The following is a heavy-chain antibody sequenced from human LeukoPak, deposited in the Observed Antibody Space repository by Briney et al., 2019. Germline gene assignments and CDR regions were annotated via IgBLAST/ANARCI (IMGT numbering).Heavy chain of an antibody. CDR3: ASRYYDYVWGSYRYGYYYYMDV. Sequence: ASVKVSCKASGYTFTGYYMHWVRQAPGQGLEWMGWINPNSGGTNYAQKFQGRVTMTRDTSISTAYMELSRLRSEDTAVYYCASRYYDYVWGSYRYGYYYYMDVWGKGTTVTVSS. CDR1: GYTFTGYY. D-gene: IGHD3-16*02. CDR2: INPNSGGT. V-gene: IGHV1-2*02. J-gene: IGHJ6*03.